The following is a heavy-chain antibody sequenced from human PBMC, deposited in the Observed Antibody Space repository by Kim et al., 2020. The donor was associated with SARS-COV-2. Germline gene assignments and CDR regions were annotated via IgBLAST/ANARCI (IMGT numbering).Heavy chain of an antibody. V-gene: IGHV4-59*08. Sequence: SETLSLTCSVSGGSISGYYWSWIRQSPGKGLEYIGYIYYSGSANYNPSLQGRVTMSVDTSKNQFSLKLSSVTAAATAVYYCARHYSSGTYPRDYWGQGTLVTVSS. CDR1: GGSISGYY. CDR3: ARHYSSGTYPRDY. D-gene: IGHD1-26*01. CDR2: IYYSGSA. J-gene: IGHJ4*02.